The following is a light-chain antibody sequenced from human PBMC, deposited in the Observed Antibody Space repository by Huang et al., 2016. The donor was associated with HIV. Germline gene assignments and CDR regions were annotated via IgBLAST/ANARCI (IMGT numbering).Light chain of an antibody. CDR2: AAS. CDR3: QQYYSTTWT. V-gene: IGKV1-NL1*01. J-gene: IGKJ1*01. CDR1: QGISNS. Sequence: DIQMTQSPSSLSASVGDRVTITCRASQGISNSLAWYQQKPGKAPKLLLYAASRLESGVPSRFSGSGSGTDYTLTISSLQPEDFATYYCQQYYSTTWTVGQGTKVEIK.